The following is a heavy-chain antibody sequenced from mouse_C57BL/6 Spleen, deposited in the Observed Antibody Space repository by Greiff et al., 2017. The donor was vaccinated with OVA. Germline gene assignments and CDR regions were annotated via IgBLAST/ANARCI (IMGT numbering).Heavy chain of an antibody. CDR1: GYTFTSYW. D-gene: IGHD2-4*01. J-gene: IGHJ3*01. V-gene: IGHV1-52*01. Sequence: VQLQQPGAELVRPGSSVKLSCKASGYTFTSYWMHWVKQRPIQGLEWIGNIDPSDSETHYNQKFKDKATLTVDKSSSTAYMQLSSLTSEDSAVYYCARRDDYDGGFAYWGQGTLVTVSA. CDR2: IDPSDSET. CDR3: ARRDDYDGGFAY.